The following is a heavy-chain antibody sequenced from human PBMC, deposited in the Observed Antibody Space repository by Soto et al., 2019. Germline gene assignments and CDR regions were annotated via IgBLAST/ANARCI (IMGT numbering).Heavy chain of an antibody. CDR1: GGSISSSDYY. J-gene: IGHJ5*02. D-gene: IGHD3-10*01. CDR3: VRRYGAGSPNWFDP. V-gene: IGHV4-39*01. Sequence: PSETLSLTCTVSGGSISSSDYYWGWTRQPPGKGLEWIGSIYYSGKTLYNPSLQSRVTISVDTSKDQFTLNLRSLTAADTAVYYCVRRYGAGSPNWFDPCGQVTLVTVSS. CDR2: IYYSGKT.